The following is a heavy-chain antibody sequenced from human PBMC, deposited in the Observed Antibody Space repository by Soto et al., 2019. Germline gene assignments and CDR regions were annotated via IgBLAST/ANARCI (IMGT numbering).Heavy chain of an antibody. J-gene: IGHJ6*02. Sequence: GSLRLSCLASGFTFSDYAMTWVRHVPGRGLEWVSSLNGAGGSTYYADSVRGRFTISRDNSQNTLFLQMNRLTVDDTAIYYCAAPRDEYGSGISWFTYGMDVWGQGTTGTV. CDR2: LNGAGGST. CDR1: GFTFSDYA. D-gene: IGHD3-10*01. CDR3: AAPRDEYGSGISWFTYGMDV. V-gene: IGHV3-23*01.